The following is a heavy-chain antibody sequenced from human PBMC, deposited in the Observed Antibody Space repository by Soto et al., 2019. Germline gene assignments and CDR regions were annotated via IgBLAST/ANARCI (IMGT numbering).Heavy chain of an antibody. D-gene: IGHD1-1*01. CDR2: MNPNSGNT. V-gene: IGHV1-8*01. Sequence: QVQLVQSGAEVKKPGVSVKVPCKASGYTFTSYDINWVRQATGQGLEWMGWMNPNSGNTGYAQKFRGRVTMTRNTSISTAYMELSSLRSEDTAVYYSARERTGTTSMDVWGQGTTVTVSS. CDR1: GYTFTSYD. CDR3: ARERTGTTSMDV. J-gene: IGHJ6*02.